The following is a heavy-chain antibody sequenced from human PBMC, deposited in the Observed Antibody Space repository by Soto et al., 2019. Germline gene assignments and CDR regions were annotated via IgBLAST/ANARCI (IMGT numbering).Heavy chain of an antibody. CDR3: ARLRFITRERDFDS. J-gene: IGHJ4*02. V-gene: IGHV3-7*05. CDR1: GFTFTSYW. CDR2: IKQDGSSK. D-gene: IGHD1-20*01. Sequence: EVQLVESGGGLVQPRGSLRLSCAASGFTFTSYWMSWVRQAPGKGLEWVANIKQDGSSKYYVDSVKGRFTVSRDNAQSSIYLQMDSLRDDDADVYRCARLRFITRERDFDSWGQGTLVVVSS.